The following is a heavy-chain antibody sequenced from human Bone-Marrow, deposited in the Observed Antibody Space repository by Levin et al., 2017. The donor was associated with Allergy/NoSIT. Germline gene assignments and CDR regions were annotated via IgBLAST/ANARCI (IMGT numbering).Heavy chain of an antibody. V-gene: IGHV4-34*01. J-gene: IGHJ4*02. CDR3: ARVSGSYLLDS. Sequence: PSETLSLTCAVYGGSFSGHYWSWIRQSPGKGLEWIGEINHSGRTNYSPSLKSRVTVSVDTSKNQFSLSLTSVTAADTAVYYCARVSGSYLLDSWGQGTLVAVST. CDR1: GGSFSGHY. CDR2: INHSGRT. D-gene: IGHD1-26*01.